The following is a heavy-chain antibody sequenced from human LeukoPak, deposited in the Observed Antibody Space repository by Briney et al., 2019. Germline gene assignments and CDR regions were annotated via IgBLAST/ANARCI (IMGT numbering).Heavy chain of an antibody. CDR3: ARVGLVPAALIDDY. V-gene: IGHV1-2*02. J-gene: IGHJ4*02. D-gene: IGHD2-2*01. Sequence: ASVKASCKASGYTFTGYYMHWVRHAPGQGLEWMGWINPNSGGTNYAQKFQGRVTMTRDTSISTAYMELSRLRSDDTAVYYCARVGLVPAALIDDYWGQGTLVTVSS. CDR2: INPNSGGT. CDR1: GYTFTGYY.